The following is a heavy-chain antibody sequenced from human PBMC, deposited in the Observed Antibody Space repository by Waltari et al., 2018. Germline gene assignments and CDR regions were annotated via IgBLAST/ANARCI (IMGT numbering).Heavy chain of an antibody. CDR3: AKRSGWYEMAFDI. CDR1: GGAICSYY. D-gene: IGHD6-19*01. Sequence: QVQLQESGTGLVKPSENVSLTCTVAGGAICSYYCSRIRQPPGKGLWWIGYILYSGSTNYNPSLKGRVTISVDTSKNQFSLKLSSVTAADTAVYYCAKRSGWYEMAFDIWGQGTMVTVSS. V-gene: IGHV4-59*01. CDR2: ILYSGST. J-gene: IGHJ3*02.